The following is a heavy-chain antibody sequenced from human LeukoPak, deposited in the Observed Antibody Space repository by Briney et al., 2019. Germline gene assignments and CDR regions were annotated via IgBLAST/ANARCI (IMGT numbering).Heavy chain of an antibody. CDR1: GGSISSSSYY. J-gene: IGHJ4*02. V-gene: IGHV4-39*07. CDR2: IYYSGST. CDR3: ARLRGWYEGYFDY. Sequence: SETLSLTCTVSGGSISSSSYYWGWIRQPPGKGLEWIGSIYYSGSTYYNPSLKSRVTISVDTSKNQFSLKLSSVTAADTAVYYCARLRGWYEGYFDYWGQGTLVTVSS. D-gene: IGHD6-19*01.